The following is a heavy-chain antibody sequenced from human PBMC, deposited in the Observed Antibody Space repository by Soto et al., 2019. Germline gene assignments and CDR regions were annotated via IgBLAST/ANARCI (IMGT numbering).Heavy chain of an antibody. D-gene: IGHD2-15*01. CDR3: ARLPPPTYCSGSTCSGY. CDR1: GYSFTNYW. V-gene: IGHV5-10-1*01. Sequence: GESLKISCKGSGYSFTNYWIHWVRQMAGKGLEWMGRIDPDDSYTNYSPSFQGHVTISVDKSISTAYLQWSSLQASDTAIYYCARLPPPTYCSGSTCSGYWGQGTLVTVTS. CDR2: IDPDDSYT. J-gene: IGHJ4*02.